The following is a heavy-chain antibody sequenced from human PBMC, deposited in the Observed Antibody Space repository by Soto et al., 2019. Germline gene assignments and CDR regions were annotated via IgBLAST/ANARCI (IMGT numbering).Heavy chain of an antibody. J-gene: IGHJ4*02. D-gene: IGHD3-3*01. CDR2: IYWDDDK. CDR1: GFSRTTSGVG. CDR3: AHRVLRTVFGLVTTTAIYFDF. Sequence: GPTQVKPRQTLTLTCTFSGFSRTTSGVGVGWIRQSPGKAREWLALIYWDDDKRYSPSLKSRLTITKDTSKNQVVLTMADLDPADTATYYCAHRVLRTVFGLVTTTAIYFDFWGQGTPVAVSS. V-gene: IGHV2-5*02.